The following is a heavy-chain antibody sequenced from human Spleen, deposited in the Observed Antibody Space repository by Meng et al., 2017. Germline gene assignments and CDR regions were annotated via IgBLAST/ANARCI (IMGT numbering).Heavy chain of an antibody. CDR1: GYTFTAYW. CDR3: VRDEDISAAGKLFGDY. D-gene: IGHD6-13*01. Sequence: ASLKVSCKPSGYTFTAYWLHWVLQAPAQGLDWMGRIDPRSGDTQYAQKFQGRVTMTRDTSISTTYMELIKLRSDDTAVYYCVRDEDISAAGKLFGDYWGQGTLVTVSS. V-gene: IGHV1-2*06. J-gene: IGHJ4*02. CDR2: IDPRSGDT.